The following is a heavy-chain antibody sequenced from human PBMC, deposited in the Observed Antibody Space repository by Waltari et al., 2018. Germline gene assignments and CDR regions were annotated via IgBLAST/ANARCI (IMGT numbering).Heavy chain of an antibody. J-gene: IGHJ4*02. D-gene: IGHD6-13*01. CDR3: ARGPSSGSSFDY. Sequence: QVQLVQSGAEVKKPGASVKVSCKASGYTFTGYYMHWVRQAPGQGLEWMGWINPNSGGPNYAQKFQGWVTVTRNTSVSTADMGLRRLRSDDTAVYYCARGPSSGSSFDYWGQGTLVTVSS. CDR2: INPNSGGP. V-gene: IGHV1-2*04. CDR1: GYTFTGYY.